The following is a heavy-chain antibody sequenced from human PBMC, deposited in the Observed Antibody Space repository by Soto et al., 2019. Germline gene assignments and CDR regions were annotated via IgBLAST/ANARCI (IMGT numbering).Heavy chain of an antibody. CDR3: AVGATQDDAFDI. CDR2: ISSSSSYI. V-gene: IGHV3-21*01. D-gene: IGHD1-26*01. Sequence: PGGSLRLSCAASGFTFSSYSMNWVRQAPGKGLEWVSSISSSSSYIYYADSVRGRFTISRDNAKNSLYLQMNSLRAEDTAVYYCAVGATQDDAFDIWGQGTMVTVSS. J-gene: IGHJ3*02. CDR1: GFTFSSYS.